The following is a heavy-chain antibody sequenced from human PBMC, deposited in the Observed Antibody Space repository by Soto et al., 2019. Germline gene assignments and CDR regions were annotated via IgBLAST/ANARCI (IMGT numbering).Heavy chain of an antibody. CDR1: GYTFTSYD. J-gene: IGHJ6*03. Sequence: ASVKVSCKASGYTFTSYDINWVRQATGQGLEWMGWMNPNSGNTGYAQKYQGRVTMTRNTSISTAYMELSSLRFEDTSVYYCARGTDSSGWYVYYYYYMDVWGKGTTVTVSS. V-gene: IGHV1-8*01. D-gene: IGHD6-19*01. CDR2: MNPNSGNT. CDR3: ARGTDSSGWYVYYYYYMDV.